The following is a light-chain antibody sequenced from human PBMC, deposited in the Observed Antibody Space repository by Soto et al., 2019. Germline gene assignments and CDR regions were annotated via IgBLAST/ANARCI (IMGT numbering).Light chain of an antibody. CDR3: QQRSNWPT. Sequence: TKSPATLSVSPGERATLSCRASQSISSSYLAWYQQRPGQAPRLLIYGASSRATGIPDRFSGSGSGTDFTLTITRLEPEDFAVYYCQQRSNWPTFGQGTRLEI. V-gene: IGKV3D-20*02. CDR2: GAS. J-gene: IGKJ5*01. CDR1: QSISSSY.